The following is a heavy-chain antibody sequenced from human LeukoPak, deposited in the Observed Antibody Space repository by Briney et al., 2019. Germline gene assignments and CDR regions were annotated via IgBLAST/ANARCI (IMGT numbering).Heavy chain of an antibody. J-gene: IGHJ4*02. D-gene: IGHD3-3*01. CDR1: GFTFSSYS. Sequence: GGSLRLSCAASGFTFSSYSMNWVRQAPGKGLEWVSYISSSSSTIYYADSVKGRFTISRDNAKNSLYLQMNSLRAEDTAVYYCAPALSITIFGVVTGWGQGTLVTVSS. CDR3: APALSITIFGVVTG. CDR2: ISSSSSTI. V-gene: IGHV3-48*01.